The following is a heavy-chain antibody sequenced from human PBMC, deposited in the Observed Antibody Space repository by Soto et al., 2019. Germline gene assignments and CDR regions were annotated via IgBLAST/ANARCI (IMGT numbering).Heavy chain of an antibody. CDR3: AKALWDGSYYYGMDV. D-gene: IGHD1-26*01. J-gene: IGHJ6*02. CDR1: GFTFSSYA. V-gene: IGHV3-23*01. CDR2: ISGSGGST. Sequence: GGSLRLSCAASGFTFSSYAMSWVRQAPGKGLEWVSVISGSGGSTYYADSVKGRFTISRDNSKNTLYLQMNSLRAEDTAVYYCAKALWDGSYYYGMDVWGQGTTVTSP.